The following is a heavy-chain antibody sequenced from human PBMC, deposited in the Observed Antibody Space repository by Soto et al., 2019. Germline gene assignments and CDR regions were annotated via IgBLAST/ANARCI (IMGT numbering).Heavy chain of an antibody. CDR2: IVVGSGNT. Sequence: QMQLVQSGPEVKKPGTSVKVSCKASGFTFTSSAVQWVRQARGQRLEWIGWIVVGSGNTNYAQKFQERVTITRDMSTSTAYMELSSLRSEDTAVYYCAARDLFGELLFAAPFDYWGQGTLVTVSS. J-gene: IGHJ4*02. D-gene: IGHD3-10*02. CDR1: GFTFTSSA. CDR3: AARDLFGELLFAAPFDY. V-gene: IGHV1-58*01.